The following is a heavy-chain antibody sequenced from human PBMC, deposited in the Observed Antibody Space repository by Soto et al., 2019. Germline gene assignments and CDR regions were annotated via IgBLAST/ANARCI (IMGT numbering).Heavy chain of an antibody. J-gene: IGHJ4*02. CDR3: ARNILGGATDF. CDR1: GYSFSFYG. Sequence: ASVKVSCKASGYSFSFYGINWVRQAPGQGLEWMGWISAYNGNTKYAQKLQGRVTMTTDTSTSTAYMELSSLRSEDTALYYCARNILGGATDFWGPGTLVTVSS. D-gene: IGHD1-26*01. CDR2: ISAYNGNT. V-gene: IGHV1-18*01.